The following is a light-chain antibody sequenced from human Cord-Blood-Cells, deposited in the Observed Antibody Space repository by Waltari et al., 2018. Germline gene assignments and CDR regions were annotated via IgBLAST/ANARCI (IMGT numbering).Light chain of an antibody. V-gene: IGKV4-1*01. CDR1: QSVLYSSNNKNY. Sequence: DIVMTQSPDSLAVSLGESATINCKSSQSVLYSSNNKNYLAWYQQKPGQPPTLLIYWASTRESGVPDRFSGSGSGTDFTLTISSLQAEDVAVYYCQQYYSTPFTFGPGTKVDIK. CDR2: WAS. CDR3: QQYYSTPFT. J-gene: IGKJ3*01.